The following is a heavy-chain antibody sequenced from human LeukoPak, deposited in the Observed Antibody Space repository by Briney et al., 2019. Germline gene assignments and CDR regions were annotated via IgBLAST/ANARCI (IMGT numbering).Heavy chain of an antibody. Sequence: SETLSLTCTVSGASVSSTEYYWSWVRQPPGKGLEWIGYIFHGRTFYSPSLKSRAAISVDTSKNQFTLRLTSVTAADTAVYFCASAVDYYYDSSGFRYWGQGTLVPVSS. D-gene: IGHD3-22*01. CDR3: ASAVDYYYDSSGFRY. J-gene: IGHJ4*02. V-gene: IGHV4-30-4*01. CDR2: IFHGRT. CDR1: GASVSSTEYY.